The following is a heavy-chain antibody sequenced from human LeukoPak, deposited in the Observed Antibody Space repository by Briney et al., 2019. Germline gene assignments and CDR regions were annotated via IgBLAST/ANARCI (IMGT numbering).Heavy chain of an antibody. CDR3: ARGDCSSTSCYSDY. Sequence: GGSLRLSCAASGFTFSSYSMNWVRQAPGKGLEWVSSISSSSSYIYYADSVKGRFTISRDNAKNSLYLQMNSLRAEDTAVYYCARGDCSSTSCYSDYWGQGTLVTVSS. D-gene: IGHD2-2*02. CDR1: GFTFSSYS. CDR2: ISSSSSYI. J-gene: IGHJ4*02. V-gene: IGHV3-21*01.